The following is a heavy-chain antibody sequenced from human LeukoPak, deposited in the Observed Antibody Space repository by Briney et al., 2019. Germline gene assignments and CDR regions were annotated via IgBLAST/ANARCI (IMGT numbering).Heavy chain of an antibody. J-gene: IGHJ6*04. CDR2: INPNSGGT. CDR3: ARDGSSWSGTKHPGRLGVDV. D-gene: IGHD6-13*01. CDR1: GYTFTGYY. Sequence: ASVKVSCKASGYTFTGYYMHWVRQAPGQGLEWMGWINPNSGGTNYAQKFQGRVTMTRDTSISTAYMELSRLKSDDTAVYYCARDGSSWSGTKHPGRLGVDVWGEGTTVTISS. V-gene: IGHV1-2*02.